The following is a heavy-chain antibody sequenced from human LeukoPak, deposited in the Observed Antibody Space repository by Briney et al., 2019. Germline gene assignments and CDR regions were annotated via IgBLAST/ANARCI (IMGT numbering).Heavy chain of an antibody. CDR1: GGSISSYY. J-gene: IGHJ6*03. V-gene: IGHV4-59*12. Sequence: SETLSLTCTVSGGSISSYYWSWIRQPPGKGLKWIGYIYYSGSTNYNPSLKSRVTISVDTSRNQFSLRLTSVTAADTAVYYCARDETYSSDWQPNHSHYYMDVWGKGITVTVSS. D-gene: IGHD6-19*01. CDR3: ARDETYSSDWQPNHSHYYMDV. CDR2: IYYSGST.